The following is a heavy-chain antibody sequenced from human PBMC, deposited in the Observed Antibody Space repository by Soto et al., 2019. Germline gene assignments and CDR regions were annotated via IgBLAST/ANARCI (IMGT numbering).Heavy chain of an antibody. CDR1: GYSFTNSW. CDR3: AIRAKSFWYFYL. CDR2: IYPGDSDT. Sequence: GESLKISCKGSGYSFTNSWIGWVRQMPGKGLEWMGIIYPGDSDTRYSPYFQGQVAISADKSIGTAYLQWSSLKASYTAMYYFAIRAKSFWYFYLWGLGTLVT. D-gene: IGHD3-16*02. V-gene: IGHV5-51*01. J-gene: IGHJ2*01.